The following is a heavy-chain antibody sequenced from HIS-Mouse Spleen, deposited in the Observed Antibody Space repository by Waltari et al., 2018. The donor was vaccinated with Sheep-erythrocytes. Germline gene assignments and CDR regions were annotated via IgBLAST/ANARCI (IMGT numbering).Heavy chain of an antibody. CDR3: AKDSWTGGSYYFDY. CDR2: ISYDGSNK. D-gene: IGHD1-26*01. V-gene: IGHV3-30*18. Sequence: QVQLVESGGGVVQPGRSLRLSCAASGFTFSSYGMHWVRQASGKGLEWVAVISYDGSNKYYADSVKGRFTISRDNSKNTLYLQMNSLRAEDTAVYYCAKDSWTGGSYYFDYWGQGTLVTVSS. CDR1: GFTFSSYG. J-gene: IGHJ4*02.